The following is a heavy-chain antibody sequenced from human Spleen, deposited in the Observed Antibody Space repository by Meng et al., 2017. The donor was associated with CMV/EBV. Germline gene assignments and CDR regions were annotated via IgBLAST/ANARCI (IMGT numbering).Heavy chain of an antibody. CDR1: GYTFTSYG. J-gene: IGHJ6*02. CDR2: ISTYKGNA. V-gene: IGHV1-18*04. Sequence: ASVKVSCKASGYTFTSYGLSWVRQAPGQGLEWMGWISTYKGNANYAQKLQGRVTMTTDTSTNTAYMELRSLRSDDTAVYYCASPGTGLSDCRSSSCYRRYGMDVWGQGTTVTVSS. D-gene: IGHD2-2*02. CDR3: ASPGTGLSDCRSSSCYRRYGMDV.